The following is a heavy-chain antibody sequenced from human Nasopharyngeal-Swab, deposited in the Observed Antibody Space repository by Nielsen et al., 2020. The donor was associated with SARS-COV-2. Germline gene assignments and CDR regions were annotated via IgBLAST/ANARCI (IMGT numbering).Heavy chain of an antibody. CDR1: GFTFSDYY. CDR3: ARERYYDFWSGYSTNYFDY. Sequence: GESLKISCAASGFTFSDYYMSWIRQAPGKGLEWVSYISSSGSSIYYADSVKGRFTISRDNAKNSLYLQMNSLTDEDTAVYYCARERYYDFWSGYSTNYFDYWGQGTLVTVSS. V-gene: IGHV3-11*04. D-gene: IGHD3-3*01. J-gene: IGHJ4*02. CDR2: ISSSGSSI.